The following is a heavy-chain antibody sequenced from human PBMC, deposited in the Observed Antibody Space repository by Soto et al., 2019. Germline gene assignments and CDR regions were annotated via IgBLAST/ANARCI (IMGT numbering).Heavy chain of an antibody. CDR2: IIPIFGTA. Sequence: SVKVSCKASGGTFSSYAISWVRQAPGQGLEWMGGIIPIFGTANYAQKFQGRVTITADESTSTAYMELSSLRSEDTAVYYCARAKIVLVPAAMAHFDYWGQGTLVTVSS. D-gene: IGHD2-2*01. J-gene: IGHJ4*02. CDR3: ARAKIVLVPAAMAHFDY. CDR1: GGTFSSYA. V-gene: IGHV1-69*13.